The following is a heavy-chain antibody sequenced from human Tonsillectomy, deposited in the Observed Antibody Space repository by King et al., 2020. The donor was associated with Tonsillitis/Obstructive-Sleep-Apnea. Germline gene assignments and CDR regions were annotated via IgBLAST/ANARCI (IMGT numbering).Heavy chain of an antibody. D-gene: IGHD6-19*01. J-gene: IGHJ4*02. CDR1: GFTFSYYG. V-gene: IGHV3-30*18. Sequence: VQLVESGGGVVQPGGSLRLSCAASGFTFSYYGMHWVRQAPGKGLEWVAVISYEGSNEYYADSVKGRFTISRDNSKNMLFLQMNSLRPEDTATSHCVKDQWHCAAPSGTSYFDDWGRGTLVTVSS. CDR2: ISYEGSNE. CDR3: VKDQWHCAAPSGTSYFDD.